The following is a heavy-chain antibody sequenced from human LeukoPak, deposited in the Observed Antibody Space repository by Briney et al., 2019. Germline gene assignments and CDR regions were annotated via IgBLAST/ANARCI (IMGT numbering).Heavy chain of an antibody. CDR3: ARPDYGDYYYYMDV. CDR2: ISSSSSYI. V-gene: IGHV3-21*01. Sequence: GGSLRLSCAASGFTFSSYSMNWVRQAPGKGLEWVSSISSSSSYIYYADSVKGRFTISRDNAKNSLSLQMNSLRAEDTAVYYCARPDYGDYYYYMDVWGKGTTVTVSS. CDR1: GFTFSSYS. J-gene: IGHJ6*03. D-gene: IGHD4-17*01.